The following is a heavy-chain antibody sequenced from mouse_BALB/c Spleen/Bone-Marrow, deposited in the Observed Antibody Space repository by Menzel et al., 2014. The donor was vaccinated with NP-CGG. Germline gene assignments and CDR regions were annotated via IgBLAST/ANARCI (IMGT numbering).Heavy chain of an antibody. D-gene: IGHD1-2*01. Sequence: DVQLQESGGGLVQPGGSLKLSCAASGFDFSRFWMTWVRQAPGKGLEWIGEINPDRSTINYTPSLKGKFIISRDNAKNTLYLQMSKVRSEDTALYYCARLHYYSYMAYWGQGTSVTVSS. CDR3: ARLHYYSYMAY. V-gene: IGHV4-1*02. CDR2: INPDRSTI. CDR1: GFDFSRFW. J-gene: IGHJ4*01.